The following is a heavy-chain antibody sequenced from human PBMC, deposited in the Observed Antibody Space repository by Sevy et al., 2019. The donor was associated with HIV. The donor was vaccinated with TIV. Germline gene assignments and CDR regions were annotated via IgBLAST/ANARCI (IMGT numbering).Heavy chain of an antibody. CDR3: ARDLRINMILVFNPGAFDI. Sequence: GGYLRLSCAASGFTFSTYAIHCVRQAPGKGLEWVAVISYDGSNKYYADSVKGRFTISRDNSKNTLYLQMNSLRAEDTAEYDCARDLRINMILVFNPGAFDIWGQGTKVSVSS. D-gene: IGHD3-22*01. CDR2: ISYDGSNK. V-gene: IGHV3-30-3*01. CDR1: GFTFSTYA. J-gene: IGHJ3*02.